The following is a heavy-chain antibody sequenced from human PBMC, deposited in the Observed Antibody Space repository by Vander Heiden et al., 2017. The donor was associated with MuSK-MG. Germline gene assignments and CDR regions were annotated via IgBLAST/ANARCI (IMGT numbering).Heavy chain of an antibody. D-gene: IGHD3-9*01. V-gene: IGHV1-18*01. CDR3: ARGVEQLRGYYDILTGSGAIDY. CDR2: ISAYNGNT. J-gene: IGHJ4*02. CDR1: GYTFTSYG. Sequence: QVQLVQSGAEVKKPGASVKVSCKASGYTFTSYGISWVRQAPGQGLEWMGWISAYNGNTNYAQKLQGRVTMTTDTSTSTAYMELRSLRSDDTAVYYCARGVEQLRGYYDILTGSGAIDYWGQGTLVTVSS.